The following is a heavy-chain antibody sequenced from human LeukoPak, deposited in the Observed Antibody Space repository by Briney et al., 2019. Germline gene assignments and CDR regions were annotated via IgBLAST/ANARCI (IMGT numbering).Heavy chain of an antibody. V-gene: IGHV4-59*01. D-gene: IGHD5-24*01. CDR2: IYYSGST. CDR1: GASISSYY. J-gene: IGHJ6*03. CDR3: ASQMGPYYYYYYMDV. Sequence: PSETLSLTCSVSGASISSYYWSWIRQPPGKGLEWIGYIYYSGSTNYNPSLKSRVTISVDTSKNQFSLKLSSVTAADTAVYYCASQMGPYYYYYYMDVWGKGTTVTVSS.